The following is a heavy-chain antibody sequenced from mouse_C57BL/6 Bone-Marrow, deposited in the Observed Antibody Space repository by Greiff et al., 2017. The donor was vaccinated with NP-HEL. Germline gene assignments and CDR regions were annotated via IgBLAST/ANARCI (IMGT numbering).Heavy chain of an antibody. CDR2: IHPNSGST. V-gene: IGHV1-64*01. D-gene: IGHD2-5*01. Sequence: VQLQQPGAELVKPGASVKLSCKASGYTFTSYWMHWVKQRPGQGLEWIGMIHPNSGSTNYNEKFKSKATLTVDKSSSTAYMQLSSLTSEDSAVYYGASAYYSNYGGYYAMDDWGQGTSVTVSS. CDR3: ASAYYSNYGGYYAMDD. J-gene: IGHJ4*01. CDR1: GYTFTSYW.